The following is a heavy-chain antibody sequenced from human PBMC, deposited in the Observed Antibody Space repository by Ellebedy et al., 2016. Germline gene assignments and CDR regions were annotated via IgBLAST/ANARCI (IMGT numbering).Heavy chain of an antibody. J-gene: IGHJ4*02. CDR2: TSPGGAM. CDR1: GFTVSSSW. Sequence: GESLKISCAASGFTVSSSWVSWVRQSPGKGLEWVSMTSPGGAMHYADYVKGRFTISRDNSKNTLYLQMNSLTADDTAVYYCAGDSRGVTALGTSLHYWGQGTLVIVSS. D-gene: IGHD6-13*01. V-gene: IGHV3-53*01. CDR3: AGDSRGVTALGTSLHY.